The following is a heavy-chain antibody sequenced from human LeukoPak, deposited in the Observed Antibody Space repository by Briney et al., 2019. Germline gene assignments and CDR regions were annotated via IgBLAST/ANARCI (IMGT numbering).Heavy chain of an antibody. Sequence: PSETLSLTCAVYGGSFSGYYWSWIRQPPGKGLEWIGEINHSGSTNYNPSLKSRVTISVDTSKNQFSLKLSSVTAADTAVYYCARGHYYDSRSPWDYWGQGTLVTVSS. V-gene: IGHV4-34*01. D-gene: IGHD3-22*01. CDR1: GGSFSGYY. CDR3: ARGHYYDSRSPWDY. J-gene: IGHJ4*02. CDR2: INHSGST.